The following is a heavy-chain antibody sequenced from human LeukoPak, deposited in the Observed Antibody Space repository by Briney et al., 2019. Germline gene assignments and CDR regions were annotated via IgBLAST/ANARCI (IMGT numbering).Heavy chain of an antibody. CDR3: ARGGGRYSVDY. V-gene: IGHV1-2*02. D-gene: IGHD1-26*01. CDR2: ISPNSGGT. Sequence: ASVTVSCKASEYTFIDYYMHWVRQAPGQGLEWIGWISPNSGGTKYVQKFQGRVTMTRDTSITTVYMELSGLSFDDTAVYYCARGGGRYSVDYWGQGTLVIVSS. J-gene: IGHJ4*02. CDR1: EYTFIDYY.